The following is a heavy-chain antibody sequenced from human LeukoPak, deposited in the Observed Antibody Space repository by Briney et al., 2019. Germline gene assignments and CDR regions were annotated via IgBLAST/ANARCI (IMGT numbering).Heavy chain of an antibody. J-gene: IGHJ4*02. D-gene: IGHD3-22*01. V-gene: IGHV4-38-2*02. CDR3: ATYDSTGYLGFDY. CDR1: GYSINRGYY. CDR2: IYHSGST. Sequence: SETLSLTCNVSGYSINRGYYWVWIRQPPGKGLEWVGSIYHSGSTYYNPSLKSRVTISADTSKNQFSLKLSSVTAADTAIYYCATYDSTGYLGFDYWGQGTLVTVSS.